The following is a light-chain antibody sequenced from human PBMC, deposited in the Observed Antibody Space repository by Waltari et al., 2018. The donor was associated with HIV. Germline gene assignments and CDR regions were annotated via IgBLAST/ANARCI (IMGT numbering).Light chain of an antibody. CDR3: AAWDDSLSGLV. V-gene: IGLV1-47*01. CDR1: SSNIGSNY. Sequence: QSVLTQPPSASGTPGQRVTISCSGSSSNIGSNYVYWYQQLPGTAPKLLIYRNNQRPSGVPDRFSGSKSVTSASLAISGLRSEDETYYYCAAWDDSLSGLVFGGGTKLTVL. J-gene: IGLJ3*02. CDR2: RNN.